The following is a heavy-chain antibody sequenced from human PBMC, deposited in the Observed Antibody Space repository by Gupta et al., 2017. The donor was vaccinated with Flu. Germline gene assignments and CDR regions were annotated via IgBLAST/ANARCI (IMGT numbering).Heavy chain of an antibody. CDR3: AKDRSGNPAIDY. Sequence: EVQLLESGGGVGQPGESLRRACVVSGLTFSDYAMNWVRQAPGKGLEWLSTVGAGGDRTYYADSVMGRFTISRDNSKNTIYLQMNSLTGDDTAVYYCAKDRSGNPAIDYWGQGALVTVSA. D-gene: IGHD6-13*01. CDR2: VGAGGDRT. J-gene: IGHJ4*02. V-gene: IGHV3-23*01. CDR1: GLTFSDYA.